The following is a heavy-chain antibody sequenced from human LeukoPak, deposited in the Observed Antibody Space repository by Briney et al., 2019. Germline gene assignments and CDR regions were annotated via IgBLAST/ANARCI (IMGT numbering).Heavy chain of an antibody. D-gene: IGHD3-22*01. CDR1: GYTFTGYY. Sequence: ASVKVSCKASGYTFTGYYMHWVRQAPGQGLEWMGWINPSSGGTNYAQKFQGRVTMTRDTSISTAYMELSRLRSDDTAVYYCARDLGGFVATMMYGMDVWGQGTTVTVSS. J-gene: IGHJ6*02. CDR2: INPSSGGT. CDR3: ARDLGGFVATMMYGMDV. V-gene: IGHV1-2*02.